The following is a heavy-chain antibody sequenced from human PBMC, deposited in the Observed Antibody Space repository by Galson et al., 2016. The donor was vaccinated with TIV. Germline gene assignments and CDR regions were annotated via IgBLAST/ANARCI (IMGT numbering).Heavy chain of an antibody. D-gene: IGHD2-21*01. J-gene: IGHJ6*02. CDR3: ARDRRHCGNECYLYYYYGMDV. V-gene: IGHV1-69*05. Sequence: SVKVSCKASGGPFITQAISWVRQAPGQGLEWMGGIIPIFGTTNYAQKFQGRVTITTGESTNTAHMELNSLRPEDTAVYYCARDRRHCGNECYLYYYYGMDVWGQGATVTVSS. CDR1: GGPFITQA. CDR2: IIPIFGTT.